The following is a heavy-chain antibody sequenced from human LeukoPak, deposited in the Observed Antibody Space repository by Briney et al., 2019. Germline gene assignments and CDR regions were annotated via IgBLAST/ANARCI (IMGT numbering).Heavy chain of an antibody. CDR2: ISYDGSNK. CDR3: ARVWTQLLNLLAFDI. V-gene: IGHV3-30*01. J-gene: IGHJ3*02. D-gene: IGHD2-2*01. Sequence: GRSLRLSCAASGFTFSSYAMHWVRQAPGKGLEWVAVISYDGSNKYYADSVKGRFTISRDNSKNTLYLQMNSLRADDTAVYYCARVWTQLLNLLAFDIWGQGTMVTVSS. CDR1: GFTFSSYA.